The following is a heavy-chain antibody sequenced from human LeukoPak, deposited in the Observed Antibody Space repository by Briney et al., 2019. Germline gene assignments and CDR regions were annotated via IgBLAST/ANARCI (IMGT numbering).Heavy chain of an antibody. D-gene: IGHD3-10*01. Sequence: SETLSLTCTVSGGSISSSSYYWGWIRQPPGKGLEWIGSIYYSGSTYYNPSLKSRVTISVDTSKNQFSLKLSSVTAADTAVYFCARHDLTMVRGVTKYNWFDPWGQGTLVTVSS. CDR3: ARHDLTMVRGVTKYNWFDP. CDR2: IYYSGST. CDR1: GGSISSSSYY. J-gene: IGHJ5*02. V-gene: IGHV4-39*01.